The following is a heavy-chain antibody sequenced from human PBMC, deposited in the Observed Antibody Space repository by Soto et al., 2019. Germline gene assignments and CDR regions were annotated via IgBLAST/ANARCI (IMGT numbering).Heavy chain of an antibody. V-gene: IGHV3-48*04. J-gene: IGHJ6*02. CDR1: GFTFSDYD. CDR3: ARDYSSSGGMDV. CDR2: IGGRSYST. Sequence: EVQLLESGGGLVQPGGSLRLSCAASGFTFSDYDMNWVRQAPGKGLEWVLGIGGRSYSTYYADSVKGRFTISRDNAKNSLYLQMNSLRAEDTAVYYCARDYSSSGGMDVWGQGTTVTVSS. D-gene: IGHD6-6*01.